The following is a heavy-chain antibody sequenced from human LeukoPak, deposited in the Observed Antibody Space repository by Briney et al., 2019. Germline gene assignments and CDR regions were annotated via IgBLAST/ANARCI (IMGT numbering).Heavy chain of an antibody. D-gene: IGHD3-3*01. Sequence: PGGSLRLSCAASGFTFSSQALSWVRQAPGKGLEWVSAISGSGGTTCYADSVKGRFTISRDNSKSTLYLQMNSLRAEDTAVYYCASRGRVGKNYDLDVWGQGTTVTVSS. V-gene: IGHV3-23*01. J-gene: IGHJ6*02. CDR1: GFTFSSQA. CDR3: ASRGRVGKNYDLDV. CDR2: ISGSGGTT.